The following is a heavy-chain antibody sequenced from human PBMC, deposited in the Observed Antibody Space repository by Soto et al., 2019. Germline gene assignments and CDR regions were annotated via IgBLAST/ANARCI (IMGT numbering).Heavy chain of an antibody. CDR2: ISSSGSTI. CDR3: AGGSIAAAGTVDY. D-gene: IGHD6-13*01. J-gene: IGHJ4*02. Sequence: GGSLRLSCAASGFTFSDYYMSWIRQAPGKGLEWVSYISSSGSTIYYADSVKGRFTNSRDNAKNSLYLQMNSLRAEDTAVYYCAGGSIAAAGTVDYWGQGTLVTVSS. CDR1: GFTFSDYY. V-gene: IGHV3-11*01.